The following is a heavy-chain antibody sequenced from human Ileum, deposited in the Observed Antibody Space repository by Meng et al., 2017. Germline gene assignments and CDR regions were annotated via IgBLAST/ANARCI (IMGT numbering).Heavy chain of an antibody. Sequence: VQLVESGGGLVIPGWSLRLSCAASGFSLRSYSVNWVRQDPGKGLEWVSSISSSSSYIFYADSVKGRFTISRDNAKNSVYLQMNSLRAEDTAVYYCARDFSGSYYTNYFDYWGQGTLVTVSS. D-gene: IGHD1-26*01. CDR1: GFSLRSYS. V-gene: IGHV3-21*01. J-gene: IGHJ4*02. CDR2: ISSSSSYI. CDR3: ARDFSGSYYTNYFDY.